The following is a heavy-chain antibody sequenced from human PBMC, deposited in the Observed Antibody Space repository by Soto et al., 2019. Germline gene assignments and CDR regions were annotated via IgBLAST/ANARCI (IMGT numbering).Heavy chain of an antibody. Sequence: GGSLRLSCAASGFTFSSYDMHWVRQATGKGLEWVSAIGTAGDTYYPGSVKGRFTISRENAKNSLYLQMNSLRAEDTAVYYCARMRNTYYDILTGYSTLYYYYGMDVWGQGTTVTVSS. CDR1: GFTFSSYD. D-gene: IGHD3-9*01. V-gene: IGHV3-13*01. J-gene: IGHJ6*02. CDR2: IGTAGDT. CDR3: ARMRNTYYDILTGYSTLYYYYGMDV.